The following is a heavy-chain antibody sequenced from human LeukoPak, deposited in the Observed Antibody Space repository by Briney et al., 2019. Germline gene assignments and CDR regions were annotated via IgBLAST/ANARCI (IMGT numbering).Heavy chain of an antibody. J-gene: IGHJ4*02. CDR3: AKDHCSSTSCYWFDY. Sequence: GGSLRLSCAASGFTFSNYVMNWVRQAPGKGLEWVSTISGSGGNTYYADSVKGRFTISRDNSKNTLYLQMNSLRGEDTAEYYCAKDHCSSTSCYWFDYWGQGTPVTVSS. D-gene: IGHD2-2*01. V-gene: IGHV3-23*01. CDR2: ISGSGGNT. CDR1: GFTFSNYV.